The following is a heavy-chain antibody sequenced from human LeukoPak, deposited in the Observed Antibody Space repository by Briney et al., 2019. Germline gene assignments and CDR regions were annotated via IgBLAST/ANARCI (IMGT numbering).Heavy chain of an antibody. Sequence: PGGSLRLSCAASGFTFSNAWMSWVRQAPGKGLEWVSSISSSSSYIYYADSVKGRFTISRDNAKNSLYLQMNSLRAEDTAVYYCARDQRGYFDYWGQGTLVTVSS. J-gene: IGHJ4*02. CDR1: GFTFSNAW. V-gene: IGHV3-21*01. CDR2: ISSSSSYI. CDR3: ARDQRGYFDY.